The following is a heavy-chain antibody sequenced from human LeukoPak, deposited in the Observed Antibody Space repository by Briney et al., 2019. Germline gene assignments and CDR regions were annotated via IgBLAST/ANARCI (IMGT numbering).Heavy chain of an antibody. D-gene: IGHD1-26*01. J-gene: IGHJ4*02. V-gene: IGHV3-23*01. Sequence: GGSLRLSCAASGFTFSSYAMSWVRQAPGKGLEWVSTICGSGSSTYYADSVKGRFTISRDNSKNTLSLQMNSLRAEDTAVYYCAKDISLLYSGSYGDFDYWGQGTLVTVCS. CDR1: GFTFSSYA. CDR2: ICGSGSST. CDR3: AKDISLLYSGSYGDFDY.